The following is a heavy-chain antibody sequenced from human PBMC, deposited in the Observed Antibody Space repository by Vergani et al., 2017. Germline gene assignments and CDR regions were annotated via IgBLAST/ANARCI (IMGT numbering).Heavy chain of an antibody. V-gene: IGHV4-34*01. D-gene: IGHD4-11*01. Sequence: QVQLQQWGGGLLKPSETLSLTCVVNGGSFTSYHWTWIRQSPGEGLEWAGDIDHTGRPDYNPSLKSRLTLSVDKSRNQFSLTLNSVTATDTAIYFCARVNTETNGHLYYYYYMDVCGQGTAVTVS. CDR3: ARVNTETNGHLYYYYYMDV. CDR1: GGSFTSYH. CDR2: IDHTGRP. J-gene: IGHJ6*03.